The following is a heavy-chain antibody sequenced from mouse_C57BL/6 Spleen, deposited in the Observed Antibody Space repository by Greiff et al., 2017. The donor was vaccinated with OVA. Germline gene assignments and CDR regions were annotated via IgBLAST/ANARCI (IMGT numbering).Heavy chain of an antibody. D-gene: IGHD2-4*01. CDR3: TRDRDYDVRWYFDV. Sequence: EVMLVESGEGLVKPGGSLKLSCAASGFTFSSYAMSWVRQTPEKRLEWVAYISSGGDYIYYADTVKGRFTISRDNARNTLYLQMSSLKSEDTAMYYCTRDRDYDVRWYFDVWGTGTTVTVSS. J-gene: IGHJ1*03. CDR2: ISSGGDYI. CDR1: GFTFSSYA. V-gene: IGHV5-9-1*02.